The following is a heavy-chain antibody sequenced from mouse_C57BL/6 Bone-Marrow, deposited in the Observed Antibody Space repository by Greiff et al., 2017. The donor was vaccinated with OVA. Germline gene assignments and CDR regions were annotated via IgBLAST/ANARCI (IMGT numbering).Heavy chain of an antibody. Sequence: EVNVVESGGGLVKPGGSLKLSCAASGFTFSDYGMHWVRQAPEKGLEWVAYISSGSSTIYYADTVKGRFTISGDNAKNTQFLQMTSLRAEETAMYYCEGEGGTYWGQGTTLTVSS. CDR1: GFTFSDYG. D-gene: IGHD3-3*01. CDR2: ISSGSSTI. V-gene: IGHV5-17*01. J-gene: IGHJ2*01. CDR3: EGEGGTY.